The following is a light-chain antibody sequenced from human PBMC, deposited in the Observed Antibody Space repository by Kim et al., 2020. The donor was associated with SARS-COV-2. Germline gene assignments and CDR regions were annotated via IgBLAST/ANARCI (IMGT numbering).Light chain of an antibody. CDR1: SSDVGGYTY. CDR2: DVS. Sequence: GQSVTISCTGTSSDVGGYTYVSWYQQHPAKAPKLMIYDVSKRPSGVPDRFSGSKSGNTASLTISGLQAEDEADYYCCSYAGSYTLVFGGGTQLTVL. J-gene: IGLJ2*01. CDR3: CSYAGSYTLV. V-gene: IGLV2-11*01.